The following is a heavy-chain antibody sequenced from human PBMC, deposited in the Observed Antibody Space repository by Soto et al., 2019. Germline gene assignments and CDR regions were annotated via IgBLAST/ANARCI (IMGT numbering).Heavy chain of an antibody. CDR1: GFTFTSSA. V-gene: IGHV1-58*01. Sequence: SVKVSCKASGFTFTSSAVQWVRQARGQRLEWIGWIVVGSGNTNYAQKFQERVTITRDMSTSTAYMELSSLRSEDTAVYYCAAVAQRWLHVTFDYWGQGTLVTVSS. J-gene: IGHJ4*02. D-gene: IGHD5-12*01. CDR2: IVVGSGNT. CDR3: AAVAQRWLHVTFDY.